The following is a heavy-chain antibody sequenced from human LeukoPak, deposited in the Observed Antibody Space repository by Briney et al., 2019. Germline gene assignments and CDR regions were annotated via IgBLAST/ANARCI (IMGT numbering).Heavy chain of an antibody. V-gene: IGHV4-34*01. CDR2: INHSGST. J-gene: IGHJ4*02. Sequence: SETLSLTGAVYGGSFSGYYWGWIRQPPGKGLDWIGEINHSGSTNYNPSLRSRVTLSVDTSKTQSSLKLSSVTAADTAVYYCARGRLWTRARFDYWGQGTLVTVSS. D-gene: IGHD3-10*01. CDR1: GGSFSGYY. CDR3: ARGRLWTRARFDY.